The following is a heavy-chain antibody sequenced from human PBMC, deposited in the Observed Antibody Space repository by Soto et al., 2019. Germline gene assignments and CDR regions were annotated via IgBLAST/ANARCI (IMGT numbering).Heavy chain of an antibody. CDR2: IYNSGST. V-gene: IGHV4-39*01. Sequence: PSETLSLTCTVSGDSISSSNYYWGWIRQPPGKGLEWIGTIYNSGSTYYNPSLKSRVTLSVDTSKNQFTLKLNSVTAADTALYYCARHWCTGGPCYFDDWGQGTLVTV. D-gene: IGHD2-8*02. J-gene: IGHJ4*03. CDR1: GDSISSSNYY. CDR3: ARHWCTGGPCYFDD.